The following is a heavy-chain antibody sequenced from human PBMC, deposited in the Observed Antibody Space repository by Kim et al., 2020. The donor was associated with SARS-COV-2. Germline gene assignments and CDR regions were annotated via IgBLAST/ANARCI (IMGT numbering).Heavy chain of an antibody. CDR1: GFTFSSYA. CDR3: ARDHYDSSGYLFGDAFDI. J-gene: IGHJ3*02. V-gene: IGHV3-30*04. CDR2: ISYDGSNK. Sequence: GGSLRLSCAASGFTFSSYAMHWVRQAPGKGLEWVAVISYDGSNKYYADSVKGRFTISRDNSKNTLYLQMNSLRAEDTAVYYCARDHYDSSGYLFGDAFDIWGQGTMVTVSS. D-gene: IGHD3-22*01.